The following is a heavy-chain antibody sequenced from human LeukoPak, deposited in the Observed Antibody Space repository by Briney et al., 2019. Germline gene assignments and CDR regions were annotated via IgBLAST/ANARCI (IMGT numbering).Heavy chain of an antibody. CDR2: VNSDGSST. D-gene: IGHD3-10*01. Sequence: GGSLRLSCGASGFTFSRYWMHWVRQAPGKGLVWVSRVNSDGSSTSYADSVKGRFTISRDNAKNTVYLQMNSLRAEDTAVYYCARGFGSGSYSDYWGQGTLVTVSS. CDR1: GFTFSRYW. J-gene: IGHJ4*02. CDR3: ARGFGSGSYSDY. V-gene: IGHV3-74*01.